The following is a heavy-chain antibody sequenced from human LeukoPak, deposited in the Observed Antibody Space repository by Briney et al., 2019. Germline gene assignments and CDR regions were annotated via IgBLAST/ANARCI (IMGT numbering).Heavy chain of an antibody. CDR3: AKGAPYCSSTTCSVFQH. V-gene: IGHV3-9*01. CDR1: GFTFDDYA. J-gene: IGHJ1*01. CDR2: IGWNSDTI. Sequence: GGSLRLSCTASGFTFDDYAMHWVRQAPGKGLEWVSGIGWNSDTIGYADSVKGRFTISRDNAKNSLYLQMNSLRAEDTALYYCAKGAPYCSSTTCSVFQHWGQGTLVTVSS. D-gene: IGHD2-2*01.